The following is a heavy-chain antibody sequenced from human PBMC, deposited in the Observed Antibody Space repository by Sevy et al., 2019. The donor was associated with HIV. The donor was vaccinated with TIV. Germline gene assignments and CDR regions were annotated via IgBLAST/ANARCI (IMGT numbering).Heavy chain of an antibody. CDR3: ARSVRAAGTFDP. V-gene: IGHV3-7*01. Sequence: GGYLRLSCAASGFTFSNYWMSWVRQAPGKGLEWVASIKQDGSEKYYVDPVKGRFTISRDNAKNSLFVQMNSLRAEDTAMYFCARSVRAAGTFDPWGQGTLVTVSS. D-gene: IGHD6-13*01. CDR1: GFTFSNYW. J-gene: IGHJ5*02. CDR2: IKQDGSEK.